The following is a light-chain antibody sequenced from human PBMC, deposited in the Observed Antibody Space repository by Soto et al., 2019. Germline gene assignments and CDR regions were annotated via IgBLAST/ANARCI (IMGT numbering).Light chain of an antibody. J-gene: IGKJ1*01. CDR1: QSVSSD. V-gene: IGKV3-15*01. Sequence: EIVMTPSPAPLSLSPGERATPSCTASQSVSSDLAWYQQKPGQANRLLIYGASTRATGIPARFSGSGSGTEFTLTISSLQSEEFAVYYCKKYNNWPWTVGQGNKVDIK. CDR3: KKYNNWPWT. CDR2: GAS.